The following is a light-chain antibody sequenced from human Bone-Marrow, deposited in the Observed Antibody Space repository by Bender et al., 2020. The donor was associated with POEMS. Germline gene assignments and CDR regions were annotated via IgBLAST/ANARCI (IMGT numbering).Light chain of an antibody. CDR1: RSYVGVSCY. Sequence: QSALTQPASVSGSPGQSITISCTGTRSYVGVSCYVSWYQQHPGKAPHLIIYEVSNRPSGISSRFSGSKSGNAASLAISGLQIEDEAIYYCSSYRGTSSVVFGGGTRVTVL. CDR3: SSYRGTSSVV. J-gene: IGLJ2*01. CDR2: EVS. V-gene: IGLV2-14*01.